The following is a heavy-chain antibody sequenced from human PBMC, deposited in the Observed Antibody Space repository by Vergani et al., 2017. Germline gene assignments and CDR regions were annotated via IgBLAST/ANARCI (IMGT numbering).Heavy chain of an antibody. D-gene: IGHD5-24*01. CDR3: ARGYVGDGYDFGFFQH. V-gene: IGHV1-2*02. J-gene: IGHJ1*01. CDR2: INPNSCGT. CDR1: GYTFTGYY. Sequence: QVQLVQSGAEVKKPGASVKVSCKASGYTFTGYYMHWVRQAPGQGLEWMGWINPNSCGTNYAQKFQGRVTMTMDTSISTAYMELSRLRSDDTAVYYCARGYVGDGYDFGFFQHWGQGTLVTVSS.